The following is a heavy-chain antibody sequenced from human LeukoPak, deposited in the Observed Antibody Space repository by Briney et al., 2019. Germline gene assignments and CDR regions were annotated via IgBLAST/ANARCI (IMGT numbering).Heavy chain of an antibody. CDR2: INPSGGSR. J-gene: IGHJ4*02. V-gene: IGHV1-46*01. D-gene: IGHD3-10*01. CDR3: ARDVFGDLGY. Sequence: ASVKVSCKTSGYTFTNYYMHWVRQAPGQGLEWMGIINPSGGSRSYAQMFQGRVTMTRDMTTSTVYMVLSSLTSEDTAVYYCARDVFGDLGYWGQGTLVTVSS. CDR1: GYTFTNYY.